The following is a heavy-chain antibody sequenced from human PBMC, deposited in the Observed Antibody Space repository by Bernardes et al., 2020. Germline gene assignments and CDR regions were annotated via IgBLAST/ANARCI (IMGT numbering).Heavy chain of an antibody. CDR2: IDNGGGIV. Sequence: GGSLRLSCAGSGYTFRRFWMHWVRQVPGPGLEWVSRIDNGGGIVNSADSVNGRFTISRDNSRNMLYLQMNSLRADDTAVYYCARIYSTASFDFDYWGQGTLVTGSS. V-gene: IGHV3-74*01. J-gene: IGHJ4*02. CDR3: ARIYSTASFDFDY. CDR1: GYTFRRFW. D-gene: IGHD6-6*01.